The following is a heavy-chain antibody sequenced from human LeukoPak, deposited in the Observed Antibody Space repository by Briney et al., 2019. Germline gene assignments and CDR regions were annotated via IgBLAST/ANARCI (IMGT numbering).Heavy chain of an antibody. J-gene: IGHJ4*02. CDR1: GYTFTGYR. V-gene: IGHV1-2*02. CDR2: ITPKNGGT. CDR3: ATSGNTWYNAY. Sequence: GASVKVSCKPSGYTFTGYRLHWVRQIPGQGLEWMAWITPKNGGTNYAEKFQGRLTLTRDMSISTTYMELSSLRSDDTAVYYCATSGNTWYNAYWGQGTLVTVSS. D-gene: IGHD1/OR15-1a*01.